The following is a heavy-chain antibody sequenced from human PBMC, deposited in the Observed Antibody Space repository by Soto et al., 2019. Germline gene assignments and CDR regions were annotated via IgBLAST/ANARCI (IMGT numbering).Heavy chain of an antibody. CDR2: INSDGSST. D-gene: IGHD1-26*01. Sequence: GGSLRLSCAASGFTFSSYWMHWVRQAPGKGLVWVSRINSDGSSTNYADFVKGRSTISRDNAKNTLYLQMNSLRVEDTAVYYCSRVGGSTWHWGQGTLVTVSS. V-gene: IGHV3-74*01. J-gene: IGHJ4*02. CDR1: GFTFSSYW. CDR3: SRVGGSTWH.